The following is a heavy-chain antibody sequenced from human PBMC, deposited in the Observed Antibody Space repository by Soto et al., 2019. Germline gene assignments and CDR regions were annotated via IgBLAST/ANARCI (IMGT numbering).Heavy chain of an antibody. Sequence: QVQLVESGGGVVQPGKSLRLSCAASGFIFSNYGMHWVRQAPGKGLEWVALISFDGKNRNYADSLKGRFTIYRDNHKNSLYLEMNSLRPEDTAFYYCAKRGGVVGGSEHPFFEYWGQGTLVTVSS. V-gene: IGHV3-30*18. D-gene: IGHD2-15*01. CDR3: AKRGGVVGGSEHPFFEY. CDR2: ISFDGKNR. J-gene: IGHJ4*02. CDR1: GFIFSNYG.